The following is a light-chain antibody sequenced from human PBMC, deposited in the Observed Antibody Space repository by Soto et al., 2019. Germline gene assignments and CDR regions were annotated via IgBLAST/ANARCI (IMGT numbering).Light chain of an antibody. CDR2: EVT. V-gene: IGLV2-14*01. CDR1: NRDGGGYNY. J-gene: IGLJ2*01. Sequence: QSVLAQPASVSGSPGQSITISCAGTNRDGGGYNYVSWYQQYPGKAPKLIIYEVTYRPSGVSNRFSGSKSGNTASLTISGLQAEDEADYYCSSYSSSSALEVIFGGGTKLTVL. CDR3: SSYSSSSALEVI.